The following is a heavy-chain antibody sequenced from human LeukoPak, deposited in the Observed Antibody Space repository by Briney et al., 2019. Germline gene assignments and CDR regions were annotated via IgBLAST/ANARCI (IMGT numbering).Heavy chain of an antibody. V-gene: IGHV3-53*01. J-gene: IGHJ4*02. CDR3: ARGDRGTGQHFDY. Sequence: GGSLRLSCAASGFTVSNNYMTWVRQSPGKGLEWVSIIFAGVGTYYADSVRGRFTISRDNSKNTLYLQMNSLEAEDAAVYYCARGDRGTGQHFDYWGQGTLVTVS. CDR1: GFTVSNNY. D-gene: IGHD1-1*01. CDR2: IFAGVGT.